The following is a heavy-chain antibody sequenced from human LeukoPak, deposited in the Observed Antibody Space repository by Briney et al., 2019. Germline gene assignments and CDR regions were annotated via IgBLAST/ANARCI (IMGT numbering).Heavy chain of an antibody. CDR3: ERAQPTGWNPDC. D-gene: IGHD1-1*01. V-gene: IGHV3-48*03. CDR2: ISSSCSTI. Sequence: PGGSLRLSCAASGFTFSSYEMNWVRQAPGKGLEWGSYISSSCSTIYYADSVKGRSTISRDNAKNSLYLQIYNLTADRTAFYFFERAQPTGWNPDCWGEGTLVTVSS. CDR1: GFTFSSYE. J-gene: IGHJ4*02.